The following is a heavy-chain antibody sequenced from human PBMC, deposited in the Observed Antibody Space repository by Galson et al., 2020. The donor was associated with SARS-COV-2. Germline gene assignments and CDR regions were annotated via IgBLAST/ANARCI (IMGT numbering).Heavy chain of an antibody. D-gene: IGHD6-13*01. Sequence: HGESLKISCKGSGYSFANYWIGWVRQVPGKGLEWMGIIYTDDSDTRFSPSFQGQVTISADKSIRTAYLQWSSLKASDTAMYYCASSLSSWSLSGFDYWGQGTLVTVSS. CDR3: ASSLSSWSLSGFDY. J-gene: IGHJ4*02. CDR1: GYSFANYW. CDR2: IYTDDSDT. V-gene: IGHV5-51*01.